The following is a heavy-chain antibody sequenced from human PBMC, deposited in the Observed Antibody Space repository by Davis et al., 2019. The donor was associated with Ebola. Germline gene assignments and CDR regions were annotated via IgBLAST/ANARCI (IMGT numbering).Heavy chain of an antibody. CDR1: GFTFSSYA. J-gene: IGHJ4*02. V-gene: IGHV3-30-3*01. CDR2: ISYDGSNK. Sequence: PGGSLRLSCAASGFTFSSYAMHWVRQAPGKGLEWVAVISYDGSNKYYADSVKGRFTISRDNSKNTLYLQMNSLRAEDTAVYYCARDDSSSWSGFDYWGQGTLVTVSS. CDR3: ARDDSSSWSGFDY. D-gene: IGHD6-13*01.